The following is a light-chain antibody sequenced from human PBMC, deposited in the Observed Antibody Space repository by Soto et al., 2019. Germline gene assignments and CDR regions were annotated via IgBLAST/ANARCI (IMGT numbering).Light chain of an antibody. Sequence: EIMMSQSPATLSVSPGERATLSCRASQSVSSNLAWYQQKPGQAPRLLIDGASTRASGIPARFSGSGSGTDFTLTISRLEPEDFAVYYCQQYGSSPWTFGQGTKVDI. CDR1: QSVSSN. CDR3: QQYGSSPWT. CDR2: GAS. J-gene: IGKJ1*01. V-gene: IGKV3-15*01.